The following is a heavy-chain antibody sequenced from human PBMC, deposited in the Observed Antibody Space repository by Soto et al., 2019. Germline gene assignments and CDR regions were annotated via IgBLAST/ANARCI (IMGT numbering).Heavy chain of an antibody. CDR3: AHSRDGYNSDDAFDI. D-gene: IGHD5-12*01. Sequence: QITLKESGPTLVKPTQTLTLTCTFSGFSLSTSGVGVGWIRQPPGKALEWLALIYWDDDKRYSPSLKSRLTITKDTTKNQVVLTMTNMDPVDTATYYCAHSRDGYNSDDAFDIWGQGTMVTVSS. CDR1: GFSLSTSGVG. J-gene: IGHJ3*02. CDR2: IYWDDDK. V-gene: IGHV2-5*02.